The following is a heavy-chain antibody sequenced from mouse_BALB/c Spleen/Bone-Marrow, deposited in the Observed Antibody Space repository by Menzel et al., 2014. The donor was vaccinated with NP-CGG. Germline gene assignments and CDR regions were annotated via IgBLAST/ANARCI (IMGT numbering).Heavy chain of an antibody. CDR1: GYTFTSYW. J-gene: IGHJ3*01. CDR3: TSLRLPY. CDR2: IYPGSGST. D-gene: IGHD1-2*01. V-gene: IGHV1S22*01. Sequence: LQQSGSELVRPGASVQLSCKASGYTFTSYWMHWVKQRPGQGLEWIGNIYPGSGSTNYDEKFKSKATLTVDTSSSTAYMQLSSLTSEDSAVYYCTSLRLPYWCQGTLVTVSA.